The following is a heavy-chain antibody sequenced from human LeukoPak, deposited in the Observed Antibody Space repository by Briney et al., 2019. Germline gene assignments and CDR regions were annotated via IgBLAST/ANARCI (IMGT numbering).Heavy chain of an antibody. V-gene: IGHV3-23*01. CDR2: IRGSGDST. J-gene: IGHJ4*02. CDR3: AKEVRESAWFYFDY. D-gene: IGHD3-10*01. CDR1: GFTFKTYA. Sequence: GGSLRLSCAASGFTFKTYAMSWVRQAPGKGLEWVSGIRGSGDSTYYADSVKGRFTISRDNSRNTLYLQMNSLSAEDTAVYYCAKEVRESAWFYFDYWGQGTLATVSS.